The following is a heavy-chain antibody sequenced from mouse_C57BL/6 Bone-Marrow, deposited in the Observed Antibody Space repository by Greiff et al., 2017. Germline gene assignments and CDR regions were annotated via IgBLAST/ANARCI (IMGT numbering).Heavy chain of an antibody. CDR2: ISDGGSYT. V-gene: IGHV5-4*01. Sequence: EVKLMESGGGLVKPGGSLKLSCAASGFTFSSYAMSWVRQTPEKRLEWVATISDGGSYTYYPDNVKGRFTISRDNAKNNPYLQMSHLKSEDTAMYYCARDWDYYGSSYDYFDYWGQGTTLTVSS. CDR1: GFTFSSYA. J-gene: IGHJ2*01. D-gene: IGHD1-1*01. CDR3: ARDWDYYGSSYDYFDY.